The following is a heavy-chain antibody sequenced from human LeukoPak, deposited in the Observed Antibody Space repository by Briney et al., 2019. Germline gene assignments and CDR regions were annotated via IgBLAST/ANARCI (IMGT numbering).Heavy chain of an antibody. J-gene: IGHJ4*02. V-gene: IGHV4-31*03. CDR2: IYYSGST. CDR1: GGSISSGGYY. CDR3: ARVRAPELLWFGELLSGGRYFDY. Sequence: PSQTLPLTCTVSGGSISSGGYYWSWIRQHPGKGLEWIGYIYYSGSTYYNPSLKSRVTISVDTSKNQFSLKLSSVTAADTAVYYCARVRAPELLWFGELLSGGRYFDYWGQGTLVTVSS. D-gene: IGHD3-10*01.